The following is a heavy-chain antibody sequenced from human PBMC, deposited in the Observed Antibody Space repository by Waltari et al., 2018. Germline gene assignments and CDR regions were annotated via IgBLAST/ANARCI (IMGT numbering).Heavy chain of an antibody. Sequence: QVQLQQWGAGLLKPSETLSLTCAVYGGSFSGYYWSWIRQPPGKGLEWMGEITQSESTNYNPSLKSRVTIAVDTSKNQFSLKLSSVTAADTAVYYCARERVTIFGVVNNWFDPWGQGTLVTVSS. V-gene: IGHV4-34*01. D-gene: IGHD3-3*01. CDR2: ITQSEST. CDR1: GGSFSGYY. CDR3: ARERVTIFGVVNNWFDP. J-gene: IGHJ5*02.